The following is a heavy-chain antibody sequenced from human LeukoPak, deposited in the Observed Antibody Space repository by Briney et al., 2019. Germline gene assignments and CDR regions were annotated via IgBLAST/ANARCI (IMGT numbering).Heavy chain of an antibody. CDR1: GFSFSNYW. CDR2: VRDDGTD. Sequence: GGSMCPFCAASGFSFSNYWLSWVRQAPGKGLEWVASVRDDGTDYVDSMKGRFAISRDNAKKLVYLQMNSLRAEDTAVYYCARDVNWDLYDYWGDGKLVMVSS. CDR3: ARDVNWDLYDY. D-gene: IGHD1-26*01. V-gene: IGHV3-7*01. J-gene: IGHJ4*01.